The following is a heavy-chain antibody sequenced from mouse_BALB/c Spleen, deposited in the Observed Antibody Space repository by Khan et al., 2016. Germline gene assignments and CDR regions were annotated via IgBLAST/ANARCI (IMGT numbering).Heavy chain of an antibody. CDR2: ISYSGST. D-gene: IGHD2-14*01. Sequence: EVQLQEAGPGLVKPSQSLSLTCTVTGYSITSDYAWNWIRQFPGNKLEWMGYISYSGSTSYNPSLNSRISITRDTSKNQFFLQLNSVTTEDTATDYCARNGNRYGRTWFAYWGQGTLVTVSA. J-gene: IGHJ3*01. CDR1: GYSITSDYA. CDR3: ARNGNRYGRTWFAY. V-gene: IGHV3-2*02.